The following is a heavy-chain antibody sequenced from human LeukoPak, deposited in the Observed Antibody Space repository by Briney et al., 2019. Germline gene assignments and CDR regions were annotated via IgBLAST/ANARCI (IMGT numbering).Heavy chain of an antibody. CDR3: AREFFGHYYYYMDV. J-gene: IGHJ6*03. Sequence: SETLSLTCTVSGGSISSYYWSWIRQPAGKGLEWIGRIYTSGSTNYNPSLKSRVTMSVDTSKSQFSLKLSSVTAADTAVYYCAREFFGHYYYYMDVWGKGTTVTVSS. D-gene: IGHD3-3*01. V-gene: IGHV4-4*07. CDR2: IYTSGST. CDR1: GGSISSYY.